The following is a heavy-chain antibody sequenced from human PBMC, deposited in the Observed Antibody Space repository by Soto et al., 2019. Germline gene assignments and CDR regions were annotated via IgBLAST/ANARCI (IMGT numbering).Heavy chain of an antibody. CDR2: TYYRSKWYN. V-gene: IGHV6-1*01. CDR1: GDSVSSNSAG. J-gene: IGHJ6*03. CDR3: ARGSWDDVSGHYYMDV. Sequence: QVQLQQSGPGLVKPSQTLSLTCDISGDSVSSNSAGWNWIRQTPSRGLEWLGRTYYRSKWYNNYAVSVKSRVSVNPDTAKNQFSLQLNSVTPEDTAVYYCARGSWDDVSGHYYMDVWDKGTTVTVSS. D-gene: IGHD1-1*01.